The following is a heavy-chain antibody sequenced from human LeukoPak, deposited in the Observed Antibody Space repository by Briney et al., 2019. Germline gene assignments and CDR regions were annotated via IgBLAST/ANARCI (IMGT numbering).Heavy chain of an antibody. CDR2: MNSNSGNT. V-gene: IGHV1-8*02. J-gene: IGHJ5*02. D-gene: IGHD5-12*01. CDR3: ARGSGHDGKDWFDP. Sequence: ASVKVSCKASGGTFSSYAINWFRQATGQGLEWMGWMNSNSGNTGYAQKFQGRVTMTRNTSTRTAYMELSSLRSDDTAVYYCARGSGHDGKDWFDPWGQGTLVIVSS. CDR1: GGTFSSYA.